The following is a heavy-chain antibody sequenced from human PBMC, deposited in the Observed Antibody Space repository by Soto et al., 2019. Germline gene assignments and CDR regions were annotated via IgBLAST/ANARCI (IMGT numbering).Heavy chain of an antibody. CDR1: GYTLTELS. J-gene: IGHJ3*02. D-gene: IGHD3-9*01. V-gene: IGHV1-24*01. CDR2: FDPEDGET. Sequence: ASVKVSCKVSGYTLTELSMHWVRQAPGKGLEWMGGFDPEDGETIYAQKFQGRVAMTEDTSTDTAYMELSSLRSEDTAVYYCATVRTPYYDILTGYPDAFDIWGQGTMVTVSS. CDR3: ATVRTPYYDILTGYPDAFDI.